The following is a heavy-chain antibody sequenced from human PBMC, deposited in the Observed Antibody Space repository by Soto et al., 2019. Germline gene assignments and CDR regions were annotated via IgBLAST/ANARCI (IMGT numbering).Heavy chain of an antibody. Sequence: SDTVSLTCAVYGGSFSGYYWSWIRQPPGKGLEWIGEINHIGSTNYNPSLKIRVTISVDTSKNQFSLKLISVTAPDTALYYCPRGACAGSCRSEGLYDLEVWGPETTV. CDR2: INHIGST. CDR1: GGSFSGYY. V-gene: IGHV4-34*01. CDR3: PRGACAGSCRSEGLYDLEV. D-gene: IGHD2-2*01. J-gene: IGHJ6*02.